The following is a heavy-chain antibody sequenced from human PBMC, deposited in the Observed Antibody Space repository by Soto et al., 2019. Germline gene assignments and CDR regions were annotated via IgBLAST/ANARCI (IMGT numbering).Heavy chain of an antibody. Sequence: PGGSLRLSCAASGFTFSSYAMDWVRQAPGKGLEWVSGIRDSGGSTYYADSVKGRFTISRDNSKDTLYLQMNSLKAEDTAVYYWAKDLEYSNSCHQGPSYYYGRAVWGKGTTVTVP. D-gene: IGHD6-13*01. CDR3: AKDLEYSNSCHQGPSYYYGRAV. CDR2: IRDSGGST. V-gene: IGHV3-23*01. CDR1: GFTFSSYA. J-gene: IGHJ6*04.